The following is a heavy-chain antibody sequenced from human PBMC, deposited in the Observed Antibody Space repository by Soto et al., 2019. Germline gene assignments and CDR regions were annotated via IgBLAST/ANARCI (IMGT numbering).Heavy chain of an antibody. CDR1: GFTFSSYS. CDR2: ISSSSSYI. J-gene: IGHJ4*02. D-gene: IGHD3-22*01. V-gene: IGHV3-21*01. CDR3: AREVVNYYDSSGGPGDY. Sequence: ESGGGLVKPGGSLRLSCAASGFTFSSYSMNWVRQAPGKGLEWVSSISSSSSYIYYADSVKGRFTISRDNAKNSLYLQMNSLRAEDTAVYYCAREVVNYYDSSGGPGDYWGQGTLVTVSS.